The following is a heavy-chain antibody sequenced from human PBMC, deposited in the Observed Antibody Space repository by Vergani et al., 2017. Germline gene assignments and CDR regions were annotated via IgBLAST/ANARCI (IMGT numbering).Heavy chain of an antibody. V-gene: IGHV3-23*01. D-gene: IGHD1-26*01. J-gene: IGHJ5*01. CDR1: GFTFSTYA. CDR3: VKDAGSYENCFDS. Sequence: EVQLLESGGSLKQPGGSVRLSCAASGFTFSTYAMHWVRQAPGKGLECVSALTGGGGSTYYADSFKGRFIISRDNSRDTLYLQMNSLRPEDTATDYCVKDAGSYENCFDSWGQGTLVTVSS. CDR2: LTGGGGST.